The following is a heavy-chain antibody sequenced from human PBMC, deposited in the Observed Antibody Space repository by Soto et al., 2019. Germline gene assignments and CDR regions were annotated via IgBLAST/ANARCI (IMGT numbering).Heavy chain of an antibody. CDR1: GDSVSSNSAA. Sequence: PSQTLSLTCAISGDSVSSNSAAWNWIRQSPSRGLEWLGRTYYRSKWYNDYAVSVKSRITINPDTSKNQFSLQLNSVTPEDTAVYYCASQVVVPAAMLEQSQYYGMDVWGQGTTVTVSS. D-gene: IGHD2-2*01. J-gene: IGHJ6*02. V-gene: IGHV6-1*01. CDR3: ASQVVVPAAMLEQSQYYGMDV. CDR2: TYYRSKWYN.